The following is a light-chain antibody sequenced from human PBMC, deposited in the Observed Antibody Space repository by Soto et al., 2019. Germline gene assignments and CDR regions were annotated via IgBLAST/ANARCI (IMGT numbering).Light chain of an antibody. CDR3: QQIHSTSSYT. V-gene: IGKV1-39*01. CDR2: AAS. J-gene: IGKJ2*01. Sequence: DIQMTQSPSSLSASVGDRVTITCRASQNIRNYLNWYQQRPGKTPNLLVYAASNLRSGVPSRFSGNGSGTDFTLTISSLQPEDFGTYYCQQIHSTSSYTFGQGSRVDVK. CDR1: QNIRNY.